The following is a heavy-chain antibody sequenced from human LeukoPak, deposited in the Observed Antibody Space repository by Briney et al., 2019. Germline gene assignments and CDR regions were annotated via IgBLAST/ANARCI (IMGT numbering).Heavy chain of an antibody. V-gene: IGHV3-30*18. CDR1: GFTFSSYG. D-gene: IGHD6-19*01. CDR3: AKDQAGYSSGGNFDY. J-gene: IGHJ4*02. CDR2: ISYDGSNK. Sequence: GGSLRLSCAASGFTFSSYGMHWVRQAPGKGLEWVAVISYDGSNKYYADSVKGRFTISRDNSKNTLYLQMNSLRAEDTAVYYCAKDQAGYSSGGNFDYWGQGTLVTVSS.